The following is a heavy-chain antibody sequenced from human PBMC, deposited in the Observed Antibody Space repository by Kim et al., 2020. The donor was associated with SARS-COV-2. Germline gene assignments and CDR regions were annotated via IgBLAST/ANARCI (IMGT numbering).Heavy chain of an antibody. CDR2: ISGSGGST. D-gene: IGHD3-9*01. CDR1: GFTFSSYA. J-gene: IGHJ4*02. CDR3: AKVDPVRYFGWFLYDAQCFDY. Sequence: GGSLRLSCAASGFTFSSYAMSWVRQAPGKGLEWVSAISGSGGSTYYADSVKGRFTISRDNSKNTLYLQMNSLRAEDTAVYYCAKVDPVRYFGWFLYDAQCFDYWGQGTLVTVSS. V-gene: IGHV3-23*01.